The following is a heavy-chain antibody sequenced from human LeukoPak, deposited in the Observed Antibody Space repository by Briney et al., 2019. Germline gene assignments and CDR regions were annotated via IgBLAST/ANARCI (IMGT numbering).Heavy chain of an antibody. CDR1: GFTFSDYY. CDR3: ARGRWGLRHLDY. D-gene: IGHD2-21*02. J-gene: IGHJ4*02. V-gene: IGHV3-11*01. CDR2: ISSSGSTI. Sequence: KTGGSLRLSCAASGFTFSDYYMSWIRQAPGKGPERISYISSSGSTIYYADSVKGRFTISRDNAKKSLYLQMHSLRVEDTAVYYCARGRWGLRHLDYWGQGTLVTVSS.